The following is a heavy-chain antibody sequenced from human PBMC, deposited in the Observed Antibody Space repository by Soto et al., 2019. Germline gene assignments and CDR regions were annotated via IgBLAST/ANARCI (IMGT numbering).Heavy chain of an antibody. D-gene: IGHD6-19*01. CDR2: ISYDGSNK. J-gene: IGHJ6*02. CDR3: AKDRLGLVQDYYFYYGMDV. CDR1: GFPFSIYG. Sequence: PGGSLRLSCAASGFPFSIYGMHLVRQSPGKGLEWVAVISYDGSNKYYADSVKGRFTISRDNSKNTLYLQMNSLRAEDTAVYYCAKDRLGLVQDYYFYYGMDVWGQGNTVPVSS. V-gene: IGHV3-30*18.